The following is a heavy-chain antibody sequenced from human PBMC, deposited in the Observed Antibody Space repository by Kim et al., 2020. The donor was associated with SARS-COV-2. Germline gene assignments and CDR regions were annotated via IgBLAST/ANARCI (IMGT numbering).Heavy chain of an antibody. D-gene: IGHD3-22*01. V-gene: IGHV3-21*01. CDR3: ARLAIGYYGMDV. Sequence: YCADSVKGRFTISRDNAKNSLYLQMNSLRAEDTAVYYCARLAIGYYGMDVWGQGTTVTVSS. J-gene: IGHJ6*02.